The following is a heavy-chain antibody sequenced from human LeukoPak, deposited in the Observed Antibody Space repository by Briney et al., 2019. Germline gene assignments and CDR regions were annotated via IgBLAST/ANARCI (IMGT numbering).Heavy chain of an antibody. CDR3: AYGGTFAI. V-gene: IGHV6-1*01. Sequence: SQTLSLTCAISGDGVSGNSAAWNWIRQSPSKGLEWLGRTYYRSKWYYDYATSVKGRITINPDTSKNQFSLQLTSVTPEDSAIYYCAYGGTFAIWGQGTVVSVSS. CDR1: GDGVSGNSAA. CDR2: TYYRSKWYY. D-gene: IGHD4-23*01. J-gene: IGHJ3*02.